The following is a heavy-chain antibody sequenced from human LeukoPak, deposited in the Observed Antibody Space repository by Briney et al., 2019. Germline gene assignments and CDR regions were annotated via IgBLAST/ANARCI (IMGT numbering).Heavy chain of an antibody. Sequence: SETLSLXCAVSGYSISSGYHWAWIRQPPGKGLEWIGSMSHSGSTYYNPSLKSRVTISVDTSKNQFSLKLSSVTAADTAVYYCARDVTPATVWGQGTLVAVS. CDR3: ARDVTPATV. CDR2: MSHSGST. V-gene: IGHV4-38-2*02. CDR1: GYSISSGYH. D-gene: IGHD3-16*01. J-gene: IGHJ4*02.